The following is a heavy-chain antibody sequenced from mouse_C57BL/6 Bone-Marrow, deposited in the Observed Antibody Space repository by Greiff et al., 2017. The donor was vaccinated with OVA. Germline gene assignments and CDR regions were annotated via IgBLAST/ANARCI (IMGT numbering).Heavy chain of an antibody. J-gene: IGHJ3*01. D-gene: IGHD1-1*01. V-gene: IGHV1-81*01. CDR2: IYPRSGNN. Sequence: VQLQQSGAELARPGDSVKLSCKASGYTFTSYGISWVKQRTGQGLEWIGEIYPRSGNNYYNEKFKGKATLTADTSSSTAYMELRSLTSDDSAVYFCARKRPVVAGRFAYWGQGTLVTVSA. CDR3: ARKRPVVAGRFAY. CDR1: GYTFTSYG.